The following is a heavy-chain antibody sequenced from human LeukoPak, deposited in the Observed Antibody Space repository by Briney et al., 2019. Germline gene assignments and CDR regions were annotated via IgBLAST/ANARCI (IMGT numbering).Heavy chain of an antibody. J-gene: IGHJ6*04. Sequence: SETLSLTCTVSGGSISSYYWSWIRQPPGKGLEWIGYIYHSGSTNYNPSLKSRVTISVDTSKNQFSLKLSSVTAADTAVYYCARAGRRVLWFGELPSPDVWGKGTTVTVSS. D-gene: IGHD3-10*01. V-gene: IGHV4-59*01. CDR3: ARAGRRVLWFGELPSPDV. CDR1: GGSISSYY. CDR2: IYHSGST.